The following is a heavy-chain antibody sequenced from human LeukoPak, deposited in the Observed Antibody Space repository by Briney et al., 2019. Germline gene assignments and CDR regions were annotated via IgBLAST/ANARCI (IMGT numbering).Heavy chain of an antibody. CDR3: ARHTAVAGTWFDP. CDR1: RYSFTSYW. CDR2: IDPSDSYT. V-gene: IGHV5-10-1*01. D-gene: IGHD6-19*01. J-gene: IGHJ5*02. Sequence: GESLKISCKGSRYSFTSYWISWVRQMPGKGLEWMGRIDPSDSYTNYSPSFQGHVTISADKSISTAYLQWSSLKASDTAMYYCARHTAVAGTWFDPWGQGTLVTVSS.